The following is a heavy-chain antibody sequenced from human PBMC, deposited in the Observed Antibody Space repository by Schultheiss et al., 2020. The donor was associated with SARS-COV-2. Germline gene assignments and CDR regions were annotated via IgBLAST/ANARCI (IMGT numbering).Heavy chain of an antibody. V-gene: IGHV4-59*12. Sequence: SETLSLTCTVSGGSISSYYWSWIRQPPGKGLEWIGCIFYSGSSNYNPSLNSRVTISLDTSKNQFSLKLSSVTAADTAVYYCARSGYSYGLGGWFDPWGQGTLVTVSS. CDR1: GGSISSYY. J-gene: IGHJ5*02. CDR3: ARSGYSYGLGGWFDP. CDR2: IFYSGSS. D-gene: IGHD5-18*01.